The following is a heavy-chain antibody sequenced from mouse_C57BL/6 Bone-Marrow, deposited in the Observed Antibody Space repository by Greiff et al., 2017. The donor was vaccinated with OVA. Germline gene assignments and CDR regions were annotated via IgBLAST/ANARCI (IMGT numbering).Heavy chain of an antibody. CDR1: GFTFTDYY. Sequence: EVQGVESGGGLVQPGGSLSLSCAASGFTFTDYYMSWVRQPPGKALEWLGFIRNKANGYTTEYSASVKGRFTISRDNSQSILYLQMNALRAEDSATYYCARSPYGYCFDYWGQGTTLTVSS. J-gene: IGHJ2*01. D-gene: IGHD2-2*01. V-gene: IGHV7-3*01. CDR3: ARSPYGYCFDY. CDR2: IRNKANGYTT.